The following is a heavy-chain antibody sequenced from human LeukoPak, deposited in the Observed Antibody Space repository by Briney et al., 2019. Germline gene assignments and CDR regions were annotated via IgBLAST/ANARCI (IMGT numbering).Heavy chain of an antibody. CDR3: AKDRLRFCTGGNCYSPVDY. Sequence: PGGSLRLSCAASGFTFSSYAMSWVRQAPGKGLEWVSSISSGAGSTYYADSVKGRFTISRDNSKNSLYLQMTSLRADDTAVYYCAKDRLRFCTGGNCYSPVDYWGQGILVTVSS. J-gene: IGHJ4*01. CDR1: GFTFSSYA. V-gene: IGHV3-23*01. CDR2: ISSGAGST. D-gene: IGHD2-15*01.